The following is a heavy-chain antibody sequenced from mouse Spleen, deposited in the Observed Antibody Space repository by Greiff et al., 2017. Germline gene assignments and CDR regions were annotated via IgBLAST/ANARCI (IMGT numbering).Heavy chain of an antibody. J-gene: IGHJ4*01. CDR1: GFNIKDTY. CDR2: IDPANGNT. D-gene: IGHD1-1*01. CDR3: ARNYGSSYWFAY. V-gene: IGHV14-3*02. Sequence: EVKLVESGAELVKPGASVKLSCTASGFNIKDTYMHWVKQRPEQGLEWIGRIDPANGNTKYDPKFQGKATITADTSSNTAYLQLSSLTSEDTAVYYCARNYGSSYWFAYWGQGTSVTVSS.